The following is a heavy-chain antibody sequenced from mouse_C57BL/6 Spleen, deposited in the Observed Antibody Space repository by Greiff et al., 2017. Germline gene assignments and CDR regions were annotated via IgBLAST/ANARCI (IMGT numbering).Heavy chain of an antibody. D-gene: IGHD2-5*01. J-gene: IGHJ3*01. CDR1: GYTFTSYW. CDR2: IHPNSGST. V-gene: IGHV1-64*01. CDR3: ARDYSNSAWFAY. Sequence: VQLQQPGAELLKPGASVQLSCKASGYTFTSYWMHWVKQRPGQGLEWIGLIHPNSGSTNYNEKFKSKATLTVDKSSSTAYMQLSSLTSEDSAVYYCARDYSNSAWFAYWGQGTLVTVAA.